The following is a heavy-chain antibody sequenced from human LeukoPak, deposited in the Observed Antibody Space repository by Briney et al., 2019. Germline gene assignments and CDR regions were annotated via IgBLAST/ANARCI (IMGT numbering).Heavy chain of an antibody. CDR1: GFTFSTSW. CDR2: IDGDGSRT. D-gene: IGHD3-22*01. V-gene: IGHV3-74*01. J-gene: IGHJ5*02. CDR3: ARASNYFDIRGLHWFHP. Sequence: GGSLRLSCAASGFTFSTSWMHWVRHAPGKGLVWVSRIDGDGSRTIYADSVKGRFTISRDNAKNTLYLQMNSLRAEDTAMYYCARASNYFDIRGLHWFHPWGQGTLVTVSS.